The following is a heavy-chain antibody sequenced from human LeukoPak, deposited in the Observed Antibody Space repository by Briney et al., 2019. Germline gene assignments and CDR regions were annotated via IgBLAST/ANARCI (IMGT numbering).Heavy chain of an antibody. Sequence: KPGESLKISCTGSGYSFTSYWNGWVRQMPGKGLEWMGIIYPGDSDTRYSPSFQGQVTISADKSISTAYLQWSSLKASDTAMYYCARHILGYCSGGSCYPMYYYMDVWGKGTTVTVSS. CDR2: IYPGDSDT. CDR3: ARHILGYCSGGSCYPMYYYMDV. J-gene: IGHJ6*03. CDR1: GYSFTSYW. V-gene: IGHV5-51*01. D-gene: IGHD2-15*01.